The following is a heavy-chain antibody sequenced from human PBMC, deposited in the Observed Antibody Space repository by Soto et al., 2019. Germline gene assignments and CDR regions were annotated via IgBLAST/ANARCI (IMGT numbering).Heavy chain of an antibody. CDR3: ARDGRYSYALY. D-gene: IGHD6-13*01. Sequence: ASVKFSCKASGYTFIEYHMYWVRQAPGQGLECIGWINPNTGDTNYAQKFQGRVTMTRDTSISTAYMELSRLRSDDTAVYYCARDGRYSYALYWGQGTLVTVSS. V-gene: IGHV1-2*02. J-gene: IGHJ4*02. CDR1: GYTFIEYH. CDR2: INPNTGDT.